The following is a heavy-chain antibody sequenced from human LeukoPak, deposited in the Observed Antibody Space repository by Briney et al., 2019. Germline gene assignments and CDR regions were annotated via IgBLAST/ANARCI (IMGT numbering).Heavy chain of an antibody. Sequence: ASGKVSCKASGYTFTSYDINWVRQATGQGLEWMGWMNPNSGNTGYAQKFQGRVTMTRNTSISTAYMELSSLRSEDTAVYYCARERITMVRGLNYYYMDVWGKGTTVTISS. D-gene: IGHD3-10*01. J-gene: IGHJ6*03. CDR2: MNPNSGNT. V-gene: IGHV1-8*01. CDR3: ARERITMVRGLNYYYMDV. CDR1: GYTFTSYD.